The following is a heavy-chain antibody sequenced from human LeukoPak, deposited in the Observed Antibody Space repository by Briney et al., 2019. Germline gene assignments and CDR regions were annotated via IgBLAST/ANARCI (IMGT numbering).Heavy chain of an antibody. V-gene: IGHV3-21*01. Sequence: GGSLRLSCAASGFTFSSYEMNWVRQAPGKGLEWVSSISSSSSYIYYADSVKGRFTISRDNAKNSLYLQMNSLRAEDTAVYYCARDSLRDGMDVWGQGTTVTVSS. D-gene: IGHD4/OR15-4a*01. J-gene: IGHJ6*02. CDR3: ARDSLRDGMDV. CDR1: GFTFSSYE. CDR2: ISSSSSYI.